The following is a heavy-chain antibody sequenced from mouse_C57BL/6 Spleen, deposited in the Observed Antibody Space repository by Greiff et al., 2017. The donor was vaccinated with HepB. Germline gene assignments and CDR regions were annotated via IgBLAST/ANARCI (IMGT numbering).Heavy chain of an antibody. CDR1: GFTFSDYG. CDR3: ATNYDYSWFTY. Sequence: EVMLVESGGGLVKPGGSLKLSCAASGFTFSDYGMHWVRQAPEKGLEWVAYISSGSSTIYYADTVKGRCTISRDNAKNTLFLQMTSLRSEDTAMYYFATNYDYSWFTYWGEGTLGSVS. J-gene: IGHJ3*01. CDR2: ISSGSSTI. V-gene: IGHV5-17*01. D-gene: IGHD2-4*01.